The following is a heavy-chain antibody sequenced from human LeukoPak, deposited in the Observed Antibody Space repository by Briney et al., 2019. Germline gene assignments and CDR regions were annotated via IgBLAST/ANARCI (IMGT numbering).Heavy chain of an antibody. Sequence: GGSLRLSCAASGFTFRGYCMHWVRQAPGKGLVWVSRINSDGSRTSYADSVKGRFTISRDNAKNTLYLQMNSLRAEDTAVYYCARGEVDVVGGSVELWFDPWGQGTLVTVSS. CDR2: INSDGSRT. CDR3: ARGEVDVVGGSVELWFDP. D-gene: IGHD2-21*01. J-gene: IGHJ5*02. V-gene: IGHV3-74*01. CDR1: GFTFRGYC.